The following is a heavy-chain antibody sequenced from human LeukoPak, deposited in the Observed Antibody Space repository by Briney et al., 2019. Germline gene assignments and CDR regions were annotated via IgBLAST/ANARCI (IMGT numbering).Heavy chain of an antibody. D-gene: IGHD6-13*01. J-gene: IGHJ4*02. CDR2: IYYSGST. V-gene: IGHV4-59*01. CDR3: AGAAAAYFDY. CDR1: GGSISSYY. Sequence: SETLSLTCTVSGGSISSYYWSWIRQPPGKGLEWIGYIYYSGSTNYNPSLKSRVTISVDTSKNQFSLKLSSVTAADTAVYYRAGAAAAYFDYWGQGTLVTVSS.